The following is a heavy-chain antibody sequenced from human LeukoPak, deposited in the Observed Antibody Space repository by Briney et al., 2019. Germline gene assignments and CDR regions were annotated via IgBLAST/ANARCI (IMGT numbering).Heavy chain of an antibody. J-gene: IGHJ5*02. Sequence: ASVKFSCKSSGYTFTGYYMHWVRQAPGQGLEWIGWINPNSGGTNYAQKFQGRVTMTRDTSISTAYMELSRLRSDDTAVYYCAGVDIVATGPDNWFDPWGQGTLVTVSS. CDR3: AGVDIVATGPDNWFDP. CDR1: GYTFTGYY. V-gene: IGHV1-2*02. CDR2: INPNSGGT. D-gene: IGHD5-12*01.